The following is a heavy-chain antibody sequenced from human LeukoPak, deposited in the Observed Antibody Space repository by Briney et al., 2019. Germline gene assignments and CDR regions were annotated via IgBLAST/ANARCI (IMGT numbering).Heavy chain of an antibody. D-gene: IGHD4-17*01. Sequence: SETLSLTCTVSGGSINSFYWSWIRRPAGGGLEWIGRIYTSGSSNYNPSLESRVTMSVDTSKNQFSLRLTSVTAADTAVYYCARAAYGDYRYYYFYLDVWGKGTTVTVSS. J-gene: IGHJ6*03. V-gene: IGHV4-4*07. CDR2: IYTSGSS. CDR3: ARAAYGDYRYYYFYLDV. CDR1: GGSINSFY.